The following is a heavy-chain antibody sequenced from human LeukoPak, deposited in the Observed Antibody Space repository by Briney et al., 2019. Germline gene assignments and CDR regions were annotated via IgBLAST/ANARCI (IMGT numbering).Heavy chain of an antibody. D-gene: IGHD4-17*01. V-gene: IGHV3-74*01. Sequence: GGSLRLSCAASGFTFSSYWMHWVRQAPGKGLVWVSRINSDGSSTNYADSVKGRFTISRDNAKNTLYLQMNSLRAEDTAVYYCAREGYGDYTSDYWGQGTLVTVSS. CDR3: AREGYGDYTSDY. J-gene: IGHJ4*02. CDR2: INSDGSST. CDR1: GFTFSSYW.